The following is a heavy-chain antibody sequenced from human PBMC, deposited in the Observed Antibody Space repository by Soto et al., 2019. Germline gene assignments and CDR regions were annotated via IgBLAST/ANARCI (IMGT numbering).Heavy chain of an antibody. J-gene: IGHJ6*02. V-gene: IGHV4-59*11. CDR1: GGSISSHY. CDR3: ASQISKVFPPRYYYYGMDV. CDR2: VYYSGST. Sequence: SETLSLTCTVSGGSISSHYWSWIRQPPGQGLEWIGYVYYSGSTNYNPSLKSRVTISVDTSKSQFSLRLSSVTAADTAVYYCASQISKVFPPRYYYYGMDVWGQGTTVTVSS.